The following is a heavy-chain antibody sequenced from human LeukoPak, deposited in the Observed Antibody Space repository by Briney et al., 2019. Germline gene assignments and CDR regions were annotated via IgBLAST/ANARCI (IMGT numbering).Heavy chain of an antibody. CDR2: IKQDGNEK. V-gene: IGHV3-7*01. CDR3: ASGYNYGYLFHY. J-gene: IGHJ4*02. D-gene: IGHD5-18*01. CDR1: GFTFSNYW. Sequence: TGGSLRLSCAASGFTFSNYWMSWVRQAPGKGLEWVANIKQDGNEKYYVDSVKGRFTISRDNAKNSLYLQMNSLRAEDTAVYYCASGYNYGYLFHYWGQGTLVTVSS.